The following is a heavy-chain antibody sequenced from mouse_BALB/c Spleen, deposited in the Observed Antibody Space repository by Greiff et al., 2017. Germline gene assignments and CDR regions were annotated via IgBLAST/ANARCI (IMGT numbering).Heavy chain of an antibody. J-gene: IGHJ3*01. V-gene: IGHV2-2*02. CDR2: IWSGGST. CDR3: ASRKSFAY. D-gene: IGHD1-3*01. Sequence: QVQLQQSGPGLVQPSQSLSITCTVSGFSLTSYGVHWVRQSPGKGLEWLGVIWSGGSTVYNAAFISRLSISKDNSKSQVFFKMNSLQANDTAIYYCASRKSFAYWGQGTLVTVSA. CDR1: GFSLTSYG.